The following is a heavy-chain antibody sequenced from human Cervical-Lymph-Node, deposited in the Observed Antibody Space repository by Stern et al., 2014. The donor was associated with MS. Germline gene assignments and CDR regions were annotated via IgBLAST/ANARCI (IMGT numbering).Heavy chain of an antibody. CDR1: GFTFDDYA. CDR2: ISWNSGSI. V-gene: IGHV3-9*01. CDR3: GKARGSTPANYYGMDV. D-gene: IGHD2-15*01. Sequence: EVQLLESGGGLVQPGRSLRLSCAASGFTFDDYAMHWVRQPPGKGLEWVSGISWNSGSIGYADSVKGRFTISRDNAKNSLYLQMNSLRAEDTALYYCGKARGSTPANYYGMDVWGQGTTVTVSS. J-gene: IGHJ6*02.